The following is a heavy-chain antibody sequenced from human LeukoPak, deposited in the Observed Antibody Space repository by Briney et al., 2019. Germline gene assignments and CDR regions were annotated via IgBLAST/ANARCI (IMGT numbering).Heavy chain of an antibody. CDR2: INPNSGGT. J-gene: IGHJ4*02. D-gene: IGHD3-10*01. CDR1: GYTFSGYY. V-gene: IGHV1-2*02. Sequence: ASVKVSCRASGYTFSGYYMHWVRQAPGQGLEWMGWINPNSGGTDYAQKFQGRVTMTRDTSISTAYMELSRLRSDDTAVYYCASGDRVTMLRGGNIDYFDYWGQGTLVTVSS. CDR3: ASGDRVTMLRGGNIDYFDY.